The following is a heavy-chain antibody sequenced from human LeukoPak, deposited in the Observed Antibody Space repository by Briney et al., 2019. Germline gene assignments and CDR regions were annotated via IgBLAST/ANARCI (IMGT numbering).Heavy chain of an antibody. V-gene: IGHV4-34*01. Sequence: SETLSLTCAVYGGSFSGYYWNWIRQPPGKGLEWIGEINHSGSTNYNPSLKSRVTISVDTSKNQFSLKLSSVTAADTAVCYCARGIRDYWGQGTLVTVSS. J-gene: IGHJ4*02. CDR2: INHSGST. CDR3: ARGIRDY. CDR1: GGSFSGYY.